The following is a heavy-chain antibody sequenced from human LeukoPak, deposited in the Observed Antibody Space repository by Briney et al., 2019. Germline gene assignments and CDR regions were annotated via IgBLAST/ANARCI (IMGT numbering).Heavy chain of an antibody. CDR3: ARSWEVLQNFDY. CDR1: GFTFSSYT. CDR2: ISYDGSNK. J-gene: IGHJ4*02. Sequence: GGSLRLSCVASGFTFSSYTMHWVRQAPGKGLEWVALISYDGSNKYYADSLKGRFTISRDNSKNTLYLQMNSLRAEDTAVYYCARSWEVLQNFDYWGQGTLVTVSS. V-gene: IGHV3-30*04. D-gene: IGHD1-26*01.